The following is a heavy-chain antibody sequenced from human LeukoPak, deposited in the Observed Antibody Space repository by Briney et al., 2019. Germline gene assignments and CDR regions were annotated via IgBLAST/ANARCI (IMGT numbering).Heavy chain of an antibody. Sequence: GGSLRLSCAASGFTFSSYAMSWVRQAPGKGLEWVSAISGSGGSTYYADSVKGRSTISRDNSKNTLYLQMNSLRAEDTAVYYCAKGRPISVRGYYFDYWGQGTLVTVSS. V-gene: IGHV3-23*01. D-gene: IGHD6-6*01. CDR2: ISGSGGST. J-gene: IGHJ4*02. CDR1: GFTFSSYA. CDR3: AKGRPISVRGYYFDY.